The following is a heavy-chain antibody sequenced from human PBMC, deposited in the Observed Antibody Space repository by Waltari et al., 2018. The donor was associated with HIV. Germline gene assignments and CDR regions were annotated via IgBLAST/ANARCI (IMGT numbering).Heavy chain of an antibody. J-gene: IGHJ4*02. V-gene: IGHV3-43*01. Sequence: LAWVSLISWDGGSTYYADSVKGRFTISRDNSKNSLYLQMNSLRTEDTALYYCAKGTVGATPYFDYWGQGTLVTVSS. CDR2: ISWDGGST. D-gene: IGHD1-26*01. CDR3: AKGTVGATPYFDY.